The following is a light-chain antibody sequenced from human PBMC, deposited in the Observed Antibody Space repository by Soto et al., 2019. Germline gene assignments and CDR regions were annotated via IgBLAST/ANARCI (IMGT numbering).Light chain of an antibody. CDR3: QSYDSSLSGWV. CDR2: GNS. CDR1: SSNIGAGYD. Sequence: QAVVTQPPSVSGAPGQGVTISCTESSSNIGAGYDVHWYQQLPGTAPKLLIYGNSNRPSGVPDRFSGSKSGTSASLAITGLHAEDEADYYCQSYDSSLSGWVFGGGTKLTVL. V-gene: IGLV1-40*01. J-gene: IGLJ3*02.